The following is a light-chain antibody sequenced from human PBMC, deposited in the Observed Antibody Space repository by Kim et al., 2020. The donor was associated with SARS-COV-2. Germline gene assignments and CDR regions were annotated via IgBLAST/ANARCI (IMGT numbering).Light chain of an antibody. CDR3: SSYTSSSTWV. V-gene: IGLV2-14*04. CDR1: SGDVVGYNS. Sequence: GQTTTVSSTGTSGDVVGYNSVSWYQQHPGKAPKLMIDDVSKRPSGVSNRFSGSKSGNTASLTISGLQAEDEADYYCSSYTSSSTWVFGGGTQLTVL. CDR2: DVS. J-gene: IGLJ3*02.